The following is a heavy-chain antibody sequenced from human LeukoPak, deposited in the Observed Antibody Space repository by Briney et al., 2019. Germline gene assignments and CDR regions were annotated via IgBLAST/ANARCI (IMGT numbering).Heavy chain of an antibody. J-gene: IGHJ2*01. D-gene: IGHD1-26*01. Sequence: GESLKISCKGSGYSFTSYWIGWVRQMPGKGLEWLGIIYPGDSDTRYSPSFQGQVTISADKSISTAYLQWSSLKASDTAMYYCARRMGLSVWYFDLWARGTLVTVSS. CDR1: GYSFTSYW. V-gene: IGHV5-51*01. CDR3: ARRMGLSVWYFDL. CDR2: IYPGDSDT.